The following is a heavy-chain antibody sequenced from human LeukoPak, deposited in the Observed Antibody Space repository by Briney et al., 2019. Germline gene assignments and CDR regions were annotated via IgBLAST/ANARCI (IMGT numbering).Heavy chain of an antibody. V-gene: IGHV1-2*02. CDR3: AREDCSGGSCYVRDNWFDP. CDR1: GYTFTGYY. CDR2: INPNSGGT. D-gene: IGHD2-15*01. Sequence: ASVKVSCKASGYTFTGYYMHWVRQAPGQGLEWMGWINPNSGGTNYAQKFQGRVTMTRDTSISTAYMELSRLRSDDTAVYYCAREDCSGGSCYVRDNWFDPWGQGTLVTVSS. J-gene: IGHJ5*02.